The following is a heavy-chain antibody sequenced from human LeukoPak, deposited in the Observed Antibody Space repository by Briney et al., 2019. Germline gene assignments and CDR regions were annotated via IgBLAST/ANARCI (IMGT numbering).Heavy chain of an antibody. CDR3: ARVVGGGYDV. J-gene: IGHJ4*02. CDR2: IYYSGST. D-gene: IGHD5-12*01. V-gene: IGHV4-30-4*01. Sequence: SETLSLTCTVSGGSISSGDYYRSWIRQPPGKGLEWIGYIYYSGSTYYNPSLKSRVTISVDTSKNQFSLKLSSVTAADTAVYYCARVVGGGYDVWGQGTLVTVSS. CDR1: GGSISSGDYY.